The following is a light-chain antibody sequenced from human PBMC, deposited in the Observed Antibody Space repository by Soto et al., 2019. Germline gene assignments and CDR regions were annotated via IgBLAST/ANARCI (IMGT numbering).Light chain of an antibody. CDR3: QQYGSSPWT. Sequence: EILLTQSPGTLSLSPGERATLSCRANQSVSSSYLAWYQQKPGQAPRLLIYGASSRATGIPDRFSGSGSGTDFTLTISRLEPEDFAVYYCQQYGSSPWTFGQGTKVDIK. CDR2: GAS. J-gene: IGKJ1*01. CDR1: QSVSSSY. V-gene: IGKV3-20*01.